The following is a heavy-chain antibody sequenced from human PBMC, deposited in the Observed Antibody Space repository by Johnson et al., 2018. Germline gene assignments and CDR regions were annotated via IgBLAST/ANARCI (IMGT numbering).Heavy chain of an antibody. CDR2: IYPGDSDT. CDR3: ARPSYYDSSGPEAYDAFDI. V-gene: IGHV5-51*03. Sequence: VQLVQSGAEVKKPGESLKISCKGSGYSFTSYWIGWVRQMPGNGLEWMGIIYPGDSDTRYSPSFQGQVTISADKAISPAYLQWSSLKAADTAMYYCARPSYYDSSGPEAYDAFDIWGQGTMVTVSS. J-gene: IGHJ3*02. D-gene: IGHD3-22*01. CDR1: GYSFTSYW.